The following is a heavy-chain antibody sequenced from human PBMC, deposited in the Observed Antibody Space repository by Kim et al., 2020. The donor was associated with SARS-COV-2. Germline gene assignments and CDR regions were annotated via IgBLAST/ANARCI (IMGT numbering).Heavy chain of an antibody. V-gene: IGHV3-9*01. J-gene: IGHJ3*02. D-gene: IGHD3-9*01. CDR3: AKDKRDILTGYLGAFDI. Sequence: VKRRFTISRDNAKNSLYLQMNSLRAEDTALYYCAKDKRDILTGYLGAFDIWGQGTMVTVSS.